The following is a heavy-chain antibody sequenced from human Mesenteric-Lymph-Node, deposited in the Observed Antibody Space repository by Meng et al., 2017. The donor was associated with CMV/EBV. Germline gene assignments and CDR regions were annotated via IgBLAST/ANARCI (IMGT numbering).Heavy chain of an antibody. CDR1: GFTFTTYW. D-gene: IGHD3-3*01. V-gene: IGHV3-7*01. Sequence: GGSLRLSCSASGFTFTTYWMAWVRQAPGKGLEWVANINQDGNEIYYVDSVKGRFTVSRDNAKNSLYLQMNSLRADDTAVYYCARDHFLEWLDWGQGTLVTV. CDR3: ARDHFLEWLD. CDR2: INQDGNEI. J-gene: IGHJ4*02.